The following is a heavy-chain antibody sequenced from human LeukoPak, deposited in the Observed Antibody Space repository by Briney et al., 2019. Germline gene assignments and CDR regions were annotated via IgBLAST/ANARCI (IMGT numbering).Heavy chain of an antibody. J-gene: IGHJ2*01. CDR1: GLTISIYW. CDR2: IKPDGREK. CDR3: ASGQGWHFDL. V-gene: IGHV3-7*01. Sequence: PGGSLRLSCAASGLTISIYWMIWVRHAPGKGLECVANIKPDGREKNYVDSVKGRFTVSRDNSRNSLFLQMNNLRAEDTAVYYCASGQGWHFDLWGRGTLVTVSS.